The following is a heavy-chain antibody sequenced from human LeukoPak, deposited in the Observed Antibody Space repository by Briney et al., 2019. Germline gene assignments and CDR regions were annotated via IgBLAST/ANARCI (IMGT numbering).Heavy chain of an antibody. J-gene: IGHJ4*02. V-gene: IGHV3-11*03. D-gene: IGHD6-19*01. CDR1: GFTFSDYY. Sequence: PGGSLRLSCAASGFTFSDYYMSWIXQAPGXGLEWVSYISTSSDYTKYADSVKGRFTISRENAKNSLYLQMNSLRAEDTAVYYCTRVVSSGSPLDYWGQGTLVTVSS. CDR2: ISTSSDYT. CDR3: TRVVSSGSPLDY.